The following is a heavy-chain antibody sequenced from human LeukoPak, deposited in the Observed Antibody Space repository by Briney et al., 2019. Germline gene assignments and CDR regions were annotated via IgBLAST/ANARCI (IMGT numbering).Heavy chain of an antibody. CDR3: ARGGARGYSSGWYSGVDFDY. CDR2: IYYGGST. J-gene: IGHJ4*02. D-gene: IGHD6-19*01. Sequence: SETLSLTCTVSGVSISSYYWSWIRQPPGKGLEWIGYIYYGGSTNYNAALMSRVTISVDTSKNQFSLKLSSVTAADTAVSYCARGGARGYSSGWYSGVDFDYWGQGTLVTVSS. V-gene: IGHV4-59*01. CDR1: GVSISSYY.